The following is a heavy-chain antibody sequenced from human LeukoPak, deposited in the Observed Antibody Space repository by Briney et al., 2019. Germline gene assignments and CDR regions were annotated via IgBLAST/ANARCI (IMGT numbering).Heavy chain of an antibody. D-gene: IGHD3-22*01. CDR1: GFTFSTYW. V-gene: IGHV3-74*01. Sequence: GGSLRLSCAASGFTFSTYWMHWVRQAPGKGLVWVSRINPDGTTTSYADSVKGRFTTSRDNAKDTVYLQMNSLRAEDTAVYYCARDYYDSSGYYRTGVLDYWGQGTLVTVSS. CDR3: ARDYYDSSGYYRTGVLDY. J-gene: IGHJ4*02. CDR2: INPDGTTT.